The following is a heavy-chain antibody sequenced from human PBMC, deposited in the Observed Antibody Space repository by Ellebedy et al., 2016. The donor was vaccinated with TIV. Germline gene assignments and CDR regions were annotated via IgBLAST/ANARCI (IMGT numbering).Heavy chain of an antibody. V-gene: IGHV3-30*18. CDR1: GFSFSTYV. D-gene: IGHD5-24*01. CDR3: VKGATILGRIVGS. J-gene: IGHJ4*02. CDR2: VSSEGNIK. Sequence: GESLKISCAASGFSFSTYVMHWVRQAPVKGLEWLALVSSEGNIKHYADSVKGRFTISRDNSKNTLIVDMNSLRPEDTAVYYCVKGATILGRIVGSWGQGTLVSVSS.